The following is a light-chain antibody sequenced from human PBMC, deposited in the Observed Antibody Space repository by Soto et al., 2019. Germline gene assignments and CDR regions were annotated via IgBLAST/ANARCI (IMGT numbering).Light chain of an antibody. CDR3: QQYGSSPWT. J-gene: IGKJ1*01. CDR1: QSVSSSF. V-gene: IGKV3-20*01. CDR2: GAS. Sequence: IVFTQSPGTLSLSPGERATLSCRASQSVSSSFLAWYQQKPGQAPRLLIYGASSRVTGIPDRFSGSGSGTDFTLTISRLEPEDFAVYYCQQYGSSPWTFGQGTKVDIK.